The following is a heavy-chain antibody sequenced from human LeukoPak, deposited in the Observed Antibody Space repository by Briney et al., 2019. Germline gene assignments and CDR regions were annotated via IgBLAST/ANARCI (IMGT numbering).Heavy chain of an antibody. D-gene: IGHD1-26*01. Sequence: PGGSLRLSCAASGFPFSSYAMYWVRQAPGKGLVWVARVHGYGYSISYADSVRGRFTISRDNAKDTLYLHMNSLRAEDTAVYYCARAQVGAPTDFWGQGTLVTVSS. CDR3: ARAQVGAPTDF. J-gene: IGHJ4*02. V-gene: IGHV3-74*01. CDR1: GFPFSSYA. CDR2: VHGYGYSI.